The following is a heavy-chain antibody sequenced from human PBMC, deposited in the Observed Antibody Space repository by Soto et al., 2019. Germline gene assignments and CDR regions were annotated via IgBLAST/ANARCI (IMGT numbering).Heavy chain of an antibody. D-gene: IGHD3-3*01. CDR1: GFTFSSYE. V-gene: IGHV3-48*03. J-gene: IGHJ6*02. CDR2: ISSSGSTI. Sequence: GGSLRLSXAASGFTFSSYEMNWVRQAPGKGLEWVSYISSSGSTIYYADSVKGRFTISRDNAKNSLYLQMNSLRAEDTAVYYCAREEGAYYDFWSGYYIPHYGMDVWGQGTTVTVSS. CDR3: AREEGAYYDFWSGYYIPHYGMDV.